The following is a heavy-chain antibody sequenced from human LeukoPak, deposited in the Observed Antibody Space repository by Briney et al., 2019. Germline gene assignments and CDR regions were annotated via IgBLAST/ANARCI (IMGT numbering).Heavy chain of an antibody. D-gene: IGHD3-22*01. CDR2: MNPNSGNT. V-gene: IGHV1-8*01. CDR1: GYTFTSYD. J-gene: IGHJ5*02. CDR3: ARGPAYYYDSSGYPDP. Sequence: ASVKVSCKASGYTFTSYDINWVRQATGQGLEWMGWMNPNSGNTGYAQKFQGRVTMTRNTSISTAYMELSSLRSEDTAVYCCARGPAYYYDSSGYPDPWGQGTLVTVSS.